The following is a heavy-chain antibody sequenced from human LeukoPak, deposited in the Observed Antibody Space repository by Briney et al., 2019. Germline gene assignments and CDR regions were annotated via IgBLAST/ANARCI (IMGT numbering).Heavy chain of an antibody. CDR2: IYYSGST. CDR1: GGSVNSGNYY. V-gene: IGHV4-61*01. CDR3: ASVLSRLYDY. J-gene: IGHJ4*02. Sequence: SETLSLTCTVSGGSVNSGNYYWSWIRQPTGKGLEWIGYIYYSGSTNYNPSLKSRVTISVDTSKNQFSLKLSSVTAADTAVYYCASVLSRLYDYWGQGTLVTVSS. D-gene: IGHD2-8*01.